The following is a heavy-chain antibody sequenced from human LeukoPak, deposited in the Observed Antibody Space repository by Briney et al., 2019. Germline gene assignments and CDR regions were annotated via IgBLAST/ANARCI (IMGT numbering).Heavy chain of an antibody. CDR2: INPNSGGT. Sequence: GASVKVSCKASGYTFTGYYMHWVRQAPGQGLEWMGWINPNSGGTNYAQKFQGRVTMTRDTSISTAYMELGRLRSDDTAVYYCARDRRYNWNDNAFDIWGQGTMVTVSS. V-gene: IGHV1-2*02. D-gene: IGHD1-20*01. J-gene: IGHJ3*02. CDR1: GYTFTGYY. CDR3: ARDRRYNWNDNAFDI.